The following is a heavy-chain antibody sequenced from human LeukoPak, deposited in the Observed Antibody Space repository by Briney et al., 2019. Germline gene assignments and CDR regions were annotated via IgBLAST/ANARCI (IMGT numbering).Heavy chain of an antibody. V-gene: IGHV3-53*01. J-gene: IGHJ4*02. D-gene: IGHD5-12*01. CDR2: IYCGGST. CDR3: ASDYDSPYYFEY. CDR1: GFTVSSNY. Sequence: PGGTLRLSCAASGFTVSSNYMSWVRQAPGKGLEWVSVIYCGGSTYYADSVKGRFTISRDNSKNTLYLQMNSLRAEDTAVYYCASDYDSPYYFEYWGQGTLVTVSS.